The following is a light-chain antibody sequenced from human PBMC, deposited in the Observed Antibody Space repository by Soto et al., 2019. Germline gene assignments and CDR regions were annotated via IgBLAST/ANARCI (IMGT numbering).Light chain of an antibody. CDR1: QSISRW. Sequence: DSQLTQTPSTLSASVGDYVTITCRASQSISRWLAWYQQKPGRAPKLPIYDASTLESGVPSRFSGSGSETEFTLTISRLQPDDFATYFCHSRAFGQGTRLEIK. CDR3: HSRA. J-gene: IGKJ5*01. CDR2: DAS. V-gene: IGKV1-5*01.